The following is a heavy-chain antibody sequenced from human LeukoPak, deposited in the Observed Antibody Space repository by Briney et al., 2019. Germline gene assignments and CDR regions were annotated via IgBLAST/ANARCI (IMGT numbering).Heavy chain of an antibody. CDR1: GGSISSSSYY. D-gene: IGHD6-19*01. J-gene: IGHJ6*02. CDR3: ARAPYSSGWNYYYYGMDV. CDR2: IYYSGST. V-gene: IGHV4-39*07. Sequence: SETLSLTCTVSGGSISSSSYYWGWIRQPPGKGLEWIGSIYYSGSTYYNPSLKSRVTISVDTSKNQFSLKLSSVTAADTAVYYCARAPYSSGWNYYYYGMDVWGQGTTVTVSS.